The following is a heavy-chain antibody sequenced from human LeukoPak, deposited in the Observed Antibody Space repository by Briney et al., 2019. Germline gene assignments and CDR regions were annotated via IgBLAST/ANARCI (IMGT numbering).Heavy chain of an antibody. Sequence: GGSLRLSCTAPAFTFRGFIIHWVRQAPGEGLEWVSSVSFDGEKTYYTSSVMGRFSISRDNAKNTVSLQMSSLSAEDTAIYYCARRGDQGFMDVWGKGATVIVSS. CDR1: AFTFRGFI. D-gene: IGHD7-27*01. J-gene: IGHJ6*03. CDR3: ARRGDQGFMDV. V-gene: IGHV3-23*01. CDR2: VSFDGEKT.